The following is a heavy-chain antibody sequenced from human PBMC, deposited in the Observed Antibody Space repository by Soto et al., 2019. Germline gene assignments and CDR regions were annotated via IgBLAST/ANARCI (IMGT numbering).Heavy chain of an antibody. V-gene: IGHV3-21*01. J-gene: IGHJ4*02. CDR1: GFTFSSYS. D-gene: IGHD5-18*01. Sequence: PGGSLRLSCAASGFTFSSYSMNWVRQAPGKGLEWVSSISSSSSYIYYADSVKGRFTISRDNAKNSLYLQMSSLRAEDTAVYYCASDYGGYSSRVIDYWGQGTLVTVSS. CDR2: ISSSSSYI. CDR3: ASDYGGYSSRVIDY.